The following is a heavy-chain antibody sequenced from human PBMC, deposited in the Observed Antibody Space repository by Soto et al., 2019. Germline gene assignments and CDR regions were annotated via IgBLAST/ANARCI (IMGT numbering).Heavy chain of an antibody. Sequence: GGPLRLSCVASVFTFRDYGMHWVRQAPGKGLEWVAGISHHGLKEHYADSVKGRFTISRDNSKKTVYLQLNSLRGDDTAVYYCAKDWVGGSNKYYFEYWGQGTLVTVSS. D-gene: IGHD1-26*01. J-gene: IGHJ4*02. CDR2: ISHHGLKE. V-gene: IGHV3-30*18. CDR1: VFTFRDYG. CDR3: AKDWVGGSNKYYFEY.